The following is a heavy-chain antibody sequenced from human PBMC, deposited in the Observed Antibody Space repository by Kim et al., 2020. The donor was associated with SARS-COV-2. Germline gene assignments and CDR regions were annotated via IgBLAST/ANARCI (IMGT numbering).Heavy chain of an antibody. Sequence: ASVKVSCKVSGYTLTELSMHWARQAPGKGLEWMGGFDPEHGETIYAQKFQGRVTMTEDTSTDTAYMELSSLRSGDTAVYYCATMRGDYNGGYYFDYWGQGTLVTVSS. J-gene: IGHJ4*02. CDR3: ATMRGDYNGGYYFDY. V-gene: IGHV1-24*01. D-gene: IGHD4-17*01. CDR2: FDPEHGET. CDR1: GYTLTELS.